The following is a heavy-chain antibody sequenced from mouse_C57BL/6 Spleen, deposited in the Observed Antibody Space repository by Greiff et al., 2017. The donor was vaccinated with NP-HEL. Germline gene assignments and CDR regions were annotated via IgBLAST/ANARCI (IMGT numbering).Heavy chain of an antibody. CDR2: ISYSGST. V-gene: IGHV3-2*02. CDR3: ARTARIKY. D-gene: IGHD1-2*01. J-gene: IGHJ2*01. Sequence: DVQLQESGPGLVKPSQSLSLTCTVTGYSITSGYGWNWIRQFPGNKLEWMGYISYSGSTNYNPSLKSRISITRDTSKNQCFLQLNSVTTEDTATYDCARTARIKYWGQGTTLTVSS. CDR1: GYSITSGYG.